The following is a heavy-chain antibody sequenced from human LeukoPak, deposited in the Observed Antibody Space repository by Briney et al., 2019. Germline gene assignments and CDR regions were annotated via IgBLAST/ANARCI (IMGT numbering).Heavy chain of an antibody. J-gene: IGHJ5*02. CDR2: IIPIFGTA. CDR1: GGTFSSYA. D-gene: IGHD3-10*01. V-gene: IGHV1-69*06. Sequence: ASVKISCKASGGTFSSYAISWVRQDPGQGLEWMGGIIPIFGTANYAQKFQGRVTMTEDTSTDTAYMELSSLRSEDTAVYYCATGARSYRAWFDPWGQGTLVTVSS. CDR3: ATGARSYRAWFDP.